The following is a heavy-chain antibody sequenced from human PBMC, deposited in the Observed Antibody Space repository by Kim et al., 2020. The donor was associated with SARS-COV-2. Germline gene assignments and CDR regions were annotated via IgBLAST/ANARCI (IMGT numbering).Heavy chain of an antibody. CDR1: GFSFGSYA. J-gene: IGHJ4*01. Sequence: GGSLRLSCAASGFSFGSYAMSWVRQAPGKGLEWVSGVSGGGGSTYYADSVKGRFTISRDNSKNTLYVQMNSLRAEDTAVYYCAKDYISSFKTRGTFDYWG. D-gene: IGHD6-6*01. CDR2: VSGGGGST. V-gene: IGHV3-23*01. CDR3: AKDYISSFKTRGTFDY.